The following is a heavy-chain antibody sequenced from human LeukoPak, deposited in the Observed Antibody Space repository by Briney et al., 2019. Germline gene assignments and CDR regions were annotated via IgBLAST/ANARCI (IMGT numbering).Heavy chain of an antibody. CDR2: IYHSGNT. J-gene: IGHJ6*02. CDR3: ARAGDIVVVPAAMDGRGYYYYGMDV. CDR1: GGSISSYY. Sequence: SETLSLTCTVSGGSISSYYWSWIRQPPGKGLEWIGHIYHSGNTYYNPSLKSRVTISVDTSKNQFSLKLSSVTAADTAVYYCARAGDIVVVPAAMDGRGYYYYGMDVWGQGTTVTVSS. V-gene: IGHV4-4*09. D-gene: IGHD2-2*01.